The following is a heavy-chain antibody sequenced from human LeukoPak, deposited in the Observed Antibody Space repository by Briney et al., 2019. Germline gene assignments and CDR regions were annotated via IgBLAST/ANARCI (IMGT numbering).Heavy chain of an antibody. CDR1: GSTFSNYA. CDR3: AKDPNGDYVGAFDA. D-gene: IGHD4-17*01. CDR2: ITGSGVGT. J-gene: IGHJ3*01. V-gene: IGHV3-23*01. Sequence: PGGSLRLSCAASGSTFSNYALTWVRQAPGKGLEWISSITGSGVGTQYADSVKGRFTISRDNSKNMLYLQMNSLRADDTALYYCAKDPNGDYVGAFDAWGQGTMVIVSS.